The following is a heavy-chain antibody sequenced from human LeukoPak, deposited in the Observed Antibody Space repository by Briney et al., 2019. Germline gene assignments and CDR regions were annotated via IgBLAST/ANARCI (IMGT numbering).Heavy chain of an antibody. J-gene: IGHJ3*02. CDR1: GASISSGDYS. D-gene: IGHD3-10*01. Sequence: KSSQTLSLTCVVSGASISSGDYSWNWIRQPPGKGLEWIGCIYHGGTTYYNPSLKSRVTISVDRSKNQFSLKLSSVTAADTAVYYCARVNYYGSGSYYTLKGTFDIWGQGTMVTVSS. CDR3: ARVNYYGSGSYYTLKGTFDI. CDR2: IYHGGTT. V-gene: IGHV4-30-2*01.